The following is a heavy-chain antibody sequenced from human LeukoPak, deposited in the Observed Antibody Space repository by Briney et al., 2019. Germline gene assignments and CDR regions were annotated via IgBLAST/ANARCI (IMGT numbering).Heavy chain of an antibody. Sequence: ASVKVSCKASGYTFTSYAMHWVRQAPGQRLEWMGWINAGNGNTKYSQKFQGRVTITRDTSASTAYMELSSLRSEDTAVYYCARVPLPPFYDILTGSNHWGHFDYWGQGALVTVSS. V-gene: IGHV1-3*01. CDR2: INAGNGNT. D-gene: IGHD3-9*01. J-gene: IGHJ4*02. CDR3: ARVPLPPFYDILTGSNHWGHFDY. CDR1: GYTFTSYA.